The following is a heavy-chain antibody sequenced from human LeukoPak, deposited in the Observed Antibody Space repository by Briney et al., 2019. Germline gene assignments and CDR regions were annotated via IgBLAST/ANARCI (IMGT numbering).Heavy chain of an antibody. CDR1: GFTFSSYW. CDR2: IKQDGSEK. J-gene: IGHJ4*02. D-gene: IGHD3-10*01. Sequence: GGSLRLSCAASGFTFSSYWMSWVRQAPGKGLGWVANIKQDGSEKYYVDSVKGRFTISRDNAKNSLYLQMNSLRAEDTAVYYCARVAGGSGSYYFDYWGQGTLVTVSS. V-gene: IGHV3-7*01. CDR3: ARVAGGSGSYYFDY.